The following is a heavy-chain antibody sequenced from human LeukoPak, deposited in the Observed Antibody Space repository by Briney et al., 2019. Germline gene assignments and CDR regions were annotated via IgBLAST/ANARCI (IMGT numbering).Heavy chain of an antibody. V-gene: IGHV4-59*08. CDR2: TNHVGST. D-gene: IGHD1-26*01. Sequence: SETLSLTYTVSGGSVSSHYWTWIRQPPGKGLQWVAYTNHVGSTDYNPSLKSRVTISVDTSKNQFSLKLSSVTAADTAVYYCARHYDGRGSGSYYEDYWGQGTLLSVSS. CDR1: GGSVSSHY. J-gene: IGHJ4*02. CDR3: ARHYDGRGSGSYYEDY.